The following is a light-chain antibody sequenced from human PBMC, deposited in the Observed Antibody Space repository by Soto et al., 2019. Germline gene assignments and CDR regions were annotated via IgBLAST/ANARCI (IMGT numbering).Light chain of an antibody. CDR1: QSVSSSY. Sequence: EIVFTQSPGTLSLSPGERATLSCRASQSVSSSYLAWYQQKPGQAPGLLIYGASTRATGIPARFSGSGSGTEFTLTISRLEPEDFAVYYCQQYGDSPLTFGGGTKVDIK. CDR2: GAS. J-gene: IGKJ4*01. V-gene: IGKV3-20*01. CDR3: QQYGDSPLT.